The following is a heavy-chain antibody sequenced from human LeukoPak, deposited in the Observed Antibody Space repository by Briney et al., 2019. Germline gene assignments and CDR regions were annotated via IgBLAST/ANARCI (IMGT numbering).Heavy chain of an antibody. CDR2: ISGSGGST. D-gene: IGHD3-22*01. CDR1: GFTFSTYW. J-gene: IGHJ4*02. V-gene: IGHV3-23*01. CDR3: AKDVTHDYYYSSGFSDY. Sequence: GGSLRLSCAASGFTFSTYWMSWVRQAPGKGLEWVSAISGSGGSTYYADSVKGRFTISRDNSKNTLYLQMNSLRAEDTALYYCAKDVTHDYYYSSGFSDYWGQGTLVTVSS.